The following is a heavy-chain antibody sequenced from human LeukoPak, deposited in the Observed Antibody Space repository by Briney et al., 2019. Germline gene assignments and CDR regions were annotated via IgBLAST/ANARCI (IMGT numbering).Heavy chain of an antibody. CDR2: IYHSGST. D-gene: IGHD6-13*01. J-gene: IGHJ4*02. Sequence: SETLSLTCTVSGYSISSGYYWGWIRQPPGKGLEWIGSIYHSGSTYYNPSLKSRVTISVDTSKNQFSLKLSSVTAADTAVYYCARLQFLGRSSSWIYWGQGTLVTVSS. CDR1: GYSISSGYY. CDR3: ARLQFLGRSSSWIY. V-gene: IGHV4-38-2*02.